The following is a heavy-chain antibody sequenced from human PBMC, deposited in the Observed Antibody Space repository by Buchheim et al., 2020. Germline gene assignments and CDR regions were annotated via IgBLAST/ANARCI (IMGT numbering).Heavy chain of an antibody. V-gene: IGHV4-30-2*01. Sequence: QLQLQESGSGLVKPSQTLSLTCAVSGGSISSGGYSWSWIRQPPGKGLEWIGYIYHIGSTYYKPSLKSRVTISVDRSKNQLSLKLSSVTAADTAVYYCARVGLVGAEYYFDYWGQGTL. CDR1: GGSISSGGYS. CDR2: IYHIGST. D-gene: IGHD1-26*01. CDR3: ARVGLVGAEYYFDY. J-gene: IGHJ4*02.